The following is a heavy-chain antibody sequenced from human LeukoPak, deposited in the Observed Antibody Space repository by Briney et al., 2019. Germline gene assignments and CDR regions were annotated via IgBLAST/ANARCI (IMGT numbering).Heavy chain of an antibody. CDR1: GGTFSSYA. CDR3: ARAAQLRFLEWLLLDY. Sequence: GASVKVSCKASGGTFSSYAISWVRQAPGRGLEWMGRIIPIFGTANYAQKFQGRVTITTDESTSTAYMELSSLRSEDTAVYYCARAAQLRFLEWLLLDYWGQGTLVTVSS. D-gene: IGHD3-3*01. CDR2: IIPIFGTA. J-gene: IGHJ4*02. V-gene: IGHV1-69*05.